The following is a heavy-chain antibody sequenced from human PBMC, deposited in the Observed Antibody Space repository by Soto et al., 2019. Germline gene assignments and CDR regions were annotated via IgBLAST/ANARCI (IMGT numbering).Heavy chain of an antibody. CDR3: ARGPHDGEYYDSSGYYSNWSFYL. D-gene: IGHD3-22*01. CDR2: TYYRSKWYN. J-gene: IGHJ2*01. Sequence: SQTLSLTCAISGDSVSSNSAAWNWIRQSPSRGLEWLGRTYYRSKWYNDYAVSVKSRITINPDTSKNQFSLQLNSVTPEDTAVYYCARGPHDGEYYDSSGYYSNWSFYLWGRGTLVTVFS. V-gene: IGHV6-1*01. CDR1: GDSVSSNSAA.